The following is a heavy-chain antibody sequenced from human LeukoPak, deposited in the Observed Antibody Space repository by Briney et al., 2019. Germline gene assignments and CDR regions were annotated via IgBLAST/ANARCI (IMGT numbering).Heavy chain of an antibody. Sequence: SETLSLTCTVSGGSISSLDYYWGWIRQPPGKGLGWIGCIYYSGSTYYNPSLKSRVTISVDTSKNQFSLKLSSVTAADTAVYSCARGLDYGDNYNWFDPWGQGTLVTVSS. D-gene: IGHD4-17*01. CDR1: GGSISSLDYY. CDR2: IYYSGST. CDR3: ARGLDYGDNYNWFDP. J-gene: IGHJ5*02. V-gene: IGHV4-39*07.